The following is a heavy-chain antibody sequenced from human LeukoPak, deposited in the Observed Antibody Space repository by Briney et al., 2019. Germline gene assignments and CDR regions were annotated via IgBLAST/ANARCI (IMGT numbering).Heavy chain of an antibody. CDR1: GGSISSYY. V-gene: IGHV4-59*12. CDR3: ARRVGSSSWYQYNWFDP. CDR2: IYYSGST. Sequence: SETLSLTCTVSGGSISSYYWSWIRQPPGKGLEWIGYIYYSGSTNYNPSLKSRVTISVDTSKNQFSLKLSSVTAADTAVYYCARRVGSSSWYQYNWFDPWGQGTLVTVSS. J-gene: IGHJ5*02. D-gene: IGHD6-13*01.